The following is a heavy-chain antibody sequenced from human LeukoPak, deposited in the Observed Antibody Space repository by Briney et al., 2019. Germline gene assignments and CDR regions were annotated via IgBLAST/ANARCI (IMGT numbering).Heavy chain of an antibody. CDR1: GGSIRGYY. J-gene: IGHJ6*03. CDR3: ARFRYGSGSLRYYYYYMDV. CDR2: IYSSGST. D-gene: IGHD3-10*01. Sequence: SETLSLTCNVSGGSIRGYYWSRIRQPPGKGLEWIGYIYSSGSTNYNPSLKSRVTMSVDTSKNQFSLKLSSVTAADTAVYYCARFRYGSGSLRYYYYYMDVWGKGTTVTVSS. V-gene: IGHV4-59*01.